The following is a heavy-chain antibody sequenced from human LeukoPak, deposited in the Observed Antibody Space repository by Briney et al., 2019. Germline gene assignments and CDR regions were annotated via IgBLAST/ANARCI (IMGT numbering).Heavy chain of an antibody. J-gene: IGHJ4*02. CDR2: IYYSGTT. CDR3: AGHMCPGRYFDCGPFDS. CDR1: GGSISSNNHY. V-gene: IGHV4-39*01. Sequence: PSETLSLTCTVSGGSISSNNHYWGWIRQPPGKGLEWLGTIYYSGTTYYSPTLLSRGTLSVDMSKNQFSLKLYSVTAADTAVYYCAGHMCPGRYFDCGPFDSWGQGTPVTVSS. D-gene: IGHD3-9*01.